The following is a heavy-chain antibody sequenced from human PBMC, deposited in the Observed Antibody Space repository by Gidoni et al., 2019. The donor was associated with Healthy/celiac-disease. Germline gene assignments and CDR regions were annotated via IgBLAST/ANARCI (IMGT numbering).Heavy chain of an antibody. J-gene: IGHJ4*02. V-gene: IGHV3-33*01. CDR2: IWYDGSNK. D-gene: IGHD2-21*01. CDR3: ARDYYTLIDCGGDCYAPPLDY. Sequence: QLQLVESVGCVVQPGRSLTLSCPASGFTFRIYGLHWVRQAPGKGMEWVAVIWYDGSNKYDAESVKGRFTISRDNSKNTLYLQMNSLRAEDTAVYYCARDYYTLIDCGGDCYAPPLDYWGQGTLVTVSS. CDR1: GFTFRIYG.